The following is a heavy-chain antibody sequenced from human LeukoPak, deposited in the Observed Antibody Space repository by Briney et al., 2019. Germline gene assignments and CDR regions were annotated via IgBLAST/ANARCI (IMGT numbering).Heavy chain of an antibody. CDR3: ARDFYDSSQGPFDY. CDR2: INTDGSST. Sequence: GGSLRLSCAASGFTFSSYYMHWVRQVPGKGLVWVSRINTDGSSTNYADSVKGRFTISRDNAKNSLYLQMNSLRAEDTAVYYCARDFYDSSQGPFDYWGQGTLVTVSS. CDR1: GFTFSSYY. V-gene: IGHV3-74*01. D-gene: IGHD3-22*01. J-gene: IGHJ4*02.